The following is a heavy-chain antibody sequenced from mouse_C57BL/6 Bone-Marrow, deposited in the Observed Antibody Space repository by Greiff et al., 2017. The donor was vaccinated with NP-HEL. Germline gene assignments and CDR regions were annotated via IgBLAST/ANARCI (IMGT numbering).Heavy chain of an antibody. CDR2: LWSGGST. CDR1: GFSLTSYG. Sequence: VQLQQSGPGLVQPSQSLSITCTVSGFSLTSYGVHWVRQSPGKGLEWLGVLWSGGSTDYNAAFISRLSISKDNSKSQVFFKMNSLQADDTAIYDCARNALGRRYFDVWGTGTTVTVSS. V-gene: IGHV2-2*01. CDR3: ARNALGRRYFDV. J-gene: IGHJ1*03. D-gene: IGHD4-1*01.